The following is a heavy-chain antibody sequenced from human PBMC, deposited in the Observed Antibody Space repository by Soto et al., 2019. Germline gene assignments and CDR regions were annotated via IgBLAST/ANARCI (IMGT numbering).Heavy chain of an antibody. J-gene: IGHJ6*02. V-gene: IGHV1-3*01. Sequence: QVQLVQSGAEVKKPGASVKVSCKASGYTFTSYAMHWVRQAPGQRLEWMGWINAGNGNTKYSQKFQGRVTITRDTSASTAYIELSSLRSEDTAVYYCASALPAASGPRGYYYGMDVWGQGTTVTVSS. CDR2: INAGNGNT. CDR1: GYTFTSYA. CDR3: ASALPAASGPRGYYYGMDV. D-gene: IGHD2-2*01.